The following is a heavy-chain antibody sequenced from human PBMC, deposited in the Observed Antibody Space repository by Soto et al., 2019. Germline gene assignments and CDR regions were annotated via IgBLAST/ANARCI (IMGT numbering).Heavy chain of an antibody. CDR1: GDTFSSYS. CDR3: ARDFSPNYYGAGSYLPGFYYGMDV. CDR2: IIPILGMT. Sequence: QVQLVQSGAEVKKVGASVKVSCQAPGDTFSSYSISWVRQAPGQGLEWMGGIIPILGMTKYAQKFQGRVTLTADTSASTAYMELTSLRSDDTAIYYCARDFSPNYYGAGSYLPGFYYGMDVWGQRTTVSVSS. D-gene: IGHD3-10*01. J-gene: IGHJ6*02. V-gene: IGHV1-69*17.